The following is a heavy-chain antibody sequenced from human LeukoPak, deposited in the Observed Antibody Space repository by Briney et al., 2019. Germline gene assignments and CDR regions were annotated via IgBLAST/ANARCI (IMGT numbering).Heavy chain of an antibody. CDR3: ARDLSAAFDF. CDR2: LVYDARS. CDR1: GFPFSSYG. Sequence: GTSLRLSCAASGFPFSSYGMHWVRQAPGKGREWVARLVYDARSDYANSVKGRFSISRDDSKNTLFLDMSNLRVEDTALYYCARDLSAAFDFWSQGVLVTVSS. J-gene: IGHJ4*02. V-gene: IGHV3-33*01. D-gene: IGHD6-25*01.